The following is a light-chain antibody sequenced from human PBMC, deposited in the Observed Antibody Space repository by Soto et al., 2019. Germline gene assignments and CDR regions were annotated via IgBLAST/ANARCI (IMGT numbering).Light chain of an antibody. V-gene: IGKV1-39*01. CDR1: HTISTY. CDR3: QKSSSIPYT. CDR2: GAS. J-gene: IGKJ2*01. Sequence: DIQMTQSPSSLSASVGDRVTNTCRASHTISTYLNWYQQIPGKAPKLLIYGASNLQNGVPSRFSGSGSGTDFTLTISSLQPEDFATYYCQKSSSIPYTFGQGTKLEIK.